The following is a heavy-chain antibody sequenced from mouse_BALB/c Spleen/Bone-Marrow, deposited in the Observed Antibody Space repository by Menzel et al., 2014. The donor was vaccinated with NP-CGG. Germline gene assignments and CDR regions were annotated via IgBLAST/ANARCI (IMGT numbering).Heavy chain of an antibody. V-gene: IGHV7-3*02. CDR2: IRNKANGYTT. Sequence: VQLQQSGGGLVQPGGSLRLSCATSGFTFTDYYMNWVRQPPGKALEWLGFIRNKANGYTTEYSASVKGRFTISRDISQSILYLQMNTLRAEDSATYYCARDMGGLLFDYWGQGTTLTVSS. CDR1: GFTFTDYY. J-gene: IGHJ2*01. CDR3: ARDMGGLLFDY. D-gene: IGHD2-3*01.